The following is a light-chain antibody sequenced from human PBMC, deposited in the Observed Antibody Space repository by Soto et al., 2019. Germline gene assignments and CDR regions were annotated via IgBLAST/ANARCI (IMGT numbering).Light chain of an antibody. CDR1: SSDVGNYKY. Sequence: QSALTQPASVSGSPGQSITISCTGTSSDVGNYKYVSWYQQHPGKAPKLMIYEVSNRPSGVSNRFSGSKSGKTASLTISGLQAEDETDYYCFSYKSSGTYVFGTGTKGTVL. V-gene: IGLV2-14*01. CDR3: FSYKSSGTYV. CDR2: EVS. J-gene: IGLJ1*01.